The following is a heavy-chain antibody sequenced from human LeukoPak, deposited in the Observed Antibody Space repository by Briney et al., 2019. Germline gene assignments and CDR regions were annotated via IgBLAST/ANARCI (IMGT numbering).Heavy chain of an antibody. CDR3: ARGLPLNGSFLGIGFDY. V-gene: IGHV4-34*01. J-gene: IGHJ4*02. CDR1: GGSFSGYY. Sequence: PSETLSLTCAVYGGSFSGYYWSWIRQPPGKGLEWIGEINHSGSTNYNPSLKSRVTISVDTSKNQFSLKLSSVTAADTAVYYCARGLPLNGSFLGIGFDYWGQGTLVTVSS. D-gene: IGHD1-26*01. CDR2: INHSGST.